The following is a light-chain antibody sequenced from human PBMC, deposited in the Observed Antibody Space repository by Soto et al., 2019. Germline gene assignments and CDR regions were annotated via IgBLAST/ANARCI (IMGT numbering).Light chain of an antibody. J-gene: IGKJ1*01. CDR1: QSISSW. V-gene: IGKV1-5*01. CDR3: QQYNSYSRT. CDR2: DAS. Sequence: DIQMTQSPSTLSASVGDRVTITCRASQSISSWLAWYQQKPGKAPKLLIYDASSLESGVPSRFSGSGSGTEFTLTIGSLQPDDFGTYYCQQYNSYSRTFGQGTKVDIK.